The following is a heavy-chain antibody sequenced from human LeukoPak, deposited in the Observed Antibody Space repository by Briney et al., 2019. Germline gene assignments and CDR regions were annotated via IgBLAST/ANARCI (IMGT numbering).Heavy chain of an antibody. Sequence: GGSLRLSCAASGFTFSNAWLSWVRQAPGKGLEWVGRIKSKTDGGTTDYAAPVKGRFTISRDDSKNTLYLQMNSLKTEDIAVYYCTTDGLRYFGWLPHTFDYWGQGTLVTVSS. CDR2: IKSKTDGGTT. J-gene: IGHJ4*02. CDR1: GFTFSNAW. V-gene: IGHV3-15*01. CDR3: TTDGLRYFGWLPHTFDY. D-gene: IGHD3-9*01.